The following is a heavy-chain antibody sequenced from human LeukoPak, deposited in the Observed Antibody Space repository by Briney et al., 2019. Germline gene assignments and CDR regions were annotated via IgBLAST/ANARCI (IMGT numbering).Heavy chain of an antibody. CDR1: GGSISSYY. V-gene: IGHV4-59*08. CDR3: ARLYSYDCSGGSCYGNYYYYYMDV. Sequence: SETLSLTCTVSGGSISSYYWSWIRQPPGKGLEWIGYIYYSGNPNYNPSLKSRVTTSVDTSKNQFSLKLSSVTAADTAVYYCARLYSYDCSGGSCYGNYYYYYMDVWGKGTTVTVSS. D-gene: IGHD2-15*01. CDR2: IYYSGNP. J-gene: IGHJ6*03.